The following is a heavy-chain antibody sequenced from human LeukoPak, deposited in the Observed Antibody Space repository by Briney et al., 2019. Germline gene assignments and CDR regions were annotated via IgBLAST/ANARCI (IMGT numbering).Heavy chain of an antibody. CDR3: ARFGYSGWNLEY. D-gene: IGHD5-12*01. Sequence: GGSLRLSRAASGFSFRDVWMTWVRQAPGKGLEWVANINQGGSVKYYVDSVKGRFTISRDDAKSSLYVQINSLRDEDTAVYYCARFGYSGWNLEYWGQGTLLTVSS. CDR2: INQGGSVK. J-gene: IGHJ4*02. V-gene: IGHV3-7*01. CDR1: GFSFRDVW.